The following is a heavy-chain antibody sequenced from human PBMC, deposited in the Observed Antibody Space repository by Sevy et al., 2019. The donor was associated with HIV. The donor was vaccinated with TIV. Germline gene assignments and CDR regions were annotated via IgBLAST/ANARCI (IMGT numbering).Heavy chain of an antibody. D-gene: IGHD5-18*01. CDR2: IYSDETT. CDR3: ARGKSGYGYALNY. Sequence: GGSLRLSCAASGFSVNSNYMTWVRQAPGKGLEGVSVIYSDETTYKVDPVKDRFTISRDNSKNMLYLKMSSVRAEDTAIYYCARGKSGYGYALNYWGQGTLVTVSS. CDR1: GFSVNSNY. J-gene: IGHJ4*02. V-gene: IGHV3-66*01.